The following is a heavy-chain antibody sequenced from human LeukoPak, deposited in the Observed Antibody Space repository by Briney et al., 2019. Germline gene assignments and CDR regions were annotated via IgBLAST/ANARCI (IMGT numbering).Heavy chain of an antibody. J-gene: IGHJ4*02. CDR2: IYTSGST. D-gene: IGHD1-1*01. CDR1: GGSISSGSYY. Sequence: SETLSLTCTVSGGSISSGSYYWSWIRQPAGKGLEWIGRIYTSGSTNYNPSLKSRVTISVDTSENQFSLKLSSVTAADTAVYYCARSEVDWNHYYFDYWGQGTLVTVSS. CDR3: ARSEVDWNHYYFDY. V-gene: IGHV4-61*02.